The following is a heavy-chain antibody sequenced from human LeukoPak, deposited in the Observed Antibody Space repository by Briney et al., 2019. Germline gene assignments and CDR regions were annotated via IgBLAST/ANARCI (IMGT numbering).Heavy chain of an antibody. Sequence: KSSETLSLTCTVSGGSISSYYWSCIRQPAWQGLEWIGRIYTSGSTNYNPSLKSRVTMSVDTSKNQFSLKLSSVTAADTAVYYCARDYSNYVFDYWGQGTLVTVSS. D-gene: IGHD4-11*01. CDR2: IYTSGST. CDR1: GGSISSYY. J-gene: IGHJ4*02. CDR3: ARDYSNYVFDY. V-gene: IGHV4-4*07.